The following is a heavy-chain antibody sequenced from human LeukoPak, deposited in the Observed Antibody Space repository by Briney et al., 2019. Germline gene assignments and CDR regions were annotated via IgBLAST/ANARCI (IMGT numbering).Heavy chain of an antibody. J-gene: IGHJ5*02. CDR2: INPNSGGT. CDR3: ARARPGVVANWFDP. Sequence: ASVKVSCKASGYTFTGYYMHLVRQAPGQGLEWMGWINPNSGGTNYAQKFQGRVTMTRDTSISTAYMELSRLRSDDTAVYYCARARPGVVANWFDPWGQGTLVTVSS. D-gene: IGHD3-22*01. CDR1: GYTFTGYY. V-gene: IGHV1-2*02.